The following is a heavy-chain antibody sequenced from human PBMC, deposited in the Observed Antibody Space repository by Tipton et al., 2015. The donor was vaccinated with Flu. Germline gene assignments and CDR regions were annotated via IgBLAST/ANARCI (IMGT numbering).Heavy chain of an antibody. CDR2: ISSSSRFI. CDR1: GFTFSTYT. V-gene: IGHV3-21*06. Sequence: SLRLSCAASGFTFSTYTMNWVRQAPGKGLEWVSSISSSSRFIYYADSVKGRFTISRDNAKNSLYLQLNSLRAEDTAVYYCARETPNSGYYYDSTPTFDIWGQGTMVTVSS. CDR3: ARETPNSGYYYDSTPTFDI. J-gene: IGHJ3*02. D-gene: IGHD3-22*01.